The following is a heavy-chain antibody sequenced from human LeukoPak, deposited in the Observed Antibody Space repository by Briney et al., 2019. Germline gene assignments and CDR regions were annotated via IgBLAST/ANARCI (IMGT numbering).Heavy chain of an antibody. CDR3: AGDLATTVTTYSTRGIDY. D-gene: IGHD4-17*01. CDR1: GYTFTSYG. V-gene: IGHV1-18*01. J-gene: IGHJ4*02. Sequence: GASVKVSCKASGYTFTSYGISWVRQAPGQGLEWMGWISAYNGNTNYAQKLQGRVTMTTDTSTSTAYMELRSLRSDDTAVYYCAGDLATTVTTYSTRGIDYWGQGTLVTVSS. CDR2: ISAYNGNT.